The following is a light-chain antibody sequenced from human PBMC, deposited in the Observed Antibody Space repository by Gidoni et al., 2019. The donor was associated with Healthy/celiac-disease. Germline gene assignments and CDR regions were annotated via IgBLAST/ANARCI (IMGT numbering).Light chain of an antibody. J-gene: IGKJ1*01. CDR3: QQYDNWLRT. Sequence: EIVMTQYPAPLSVSPEERATLSCRASQCGSSNFAGYQKKPGQAPRLPIYGASTRATGIPARFSGSGSGTEFTLTISSLQSEDFAVYYCQQYDNWLRTFGQGTKVEIK. CDR1: QCGSSN. CDR2: GAS. V-gene: IGKV3-15*01.